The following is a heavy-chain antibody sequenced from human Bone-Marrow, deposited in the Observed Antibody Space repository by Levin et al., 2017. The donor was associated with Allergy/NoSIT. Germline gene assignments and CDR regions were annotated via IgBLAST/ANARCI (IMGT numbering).Heavy chain of an antibody. CDR3: ARDETFNSWHTGWFDP. V-gene: IGHV4-61*02. J-gene: IGHJ5*02. Sequence: PSQTLSLTCTVSGDSINNTNHYWSWIRQPAGKGLEWIGRMFAGGAATYNRSLRSRVTISIDTSKNQFSLKLTYVTAADTAVYYCARDETFNSWHTGWFDPWGQGTLVTVSS. CDR1: GDSINNTNHY. D-gene: IGHD6-13*01. CDR2: MFAGGAA.